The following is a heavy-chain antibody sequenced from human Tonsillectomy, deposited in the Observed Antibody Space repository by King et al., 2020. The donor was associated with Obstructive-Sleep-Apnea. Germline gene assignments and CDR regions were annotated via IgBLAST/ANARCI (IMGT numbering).Heavy chain of an antibody. CDR3: TTSTTGTTKYGMDV. V-gene: IGHV3-15*01. D-gene: IGHD4-17*01. CDR1: GFTFSNAW. Sequence: QLVQSGGGLVKPGGSLRLSCAASGFTFSNAWMSWVRQAPGKGLEWVGRIKSKTDGGTTDYAAPVKGRFTISRDDSKNTLYLQMTSLKTEDTAVYYCTTSTTGTTKYGMDVWGQGTTVTVSS. J-gene: IGHJ6*02. CDR2: IKSKTDGGTT.